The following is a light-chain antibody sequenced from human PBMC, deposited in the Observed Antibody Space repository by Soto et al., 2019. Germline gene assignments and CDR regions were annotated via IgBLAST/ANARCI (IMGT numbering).Light chain of an antibody. CDR1: QSMSTY. Sequence: DIQLTQSPSSLSASVGDRFTITCRASQSMSTYLNWYQQKPGKAPNLLIYAASRLQSGVPSRFSGSGSGTDFTLTISSLQPEDFATFYCQQSYSTPLTFGGGTKVDIK. CDR2: AAS. J-gene: IGKJ4*01. CDR3: QQSYSTPLT. V-gene: IGKV1-39*01.